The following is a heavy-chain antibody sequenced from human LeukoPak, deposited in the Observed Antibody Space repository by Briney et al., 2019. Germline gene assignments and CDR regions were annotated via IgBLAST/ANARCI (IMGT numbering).Heavy chain of an antibody. V-gene: IGHV3-21*01. CDR3: ASKHVAFDY. J-gene: IGHJ4*02. CDR2: ISSSSSYI. CDR1: GFTVSSYS. D-gene: IGHD3-16*01. Sequence: RLSXAXSGFTVSSYSMNWVRQAPGKGLEWVSSISSSSSYIYYADSVKGRFTISRDNAKNSLYLQMNSLRAEDTAVYYCASKHVAFDYWGQGTLVTVSS.